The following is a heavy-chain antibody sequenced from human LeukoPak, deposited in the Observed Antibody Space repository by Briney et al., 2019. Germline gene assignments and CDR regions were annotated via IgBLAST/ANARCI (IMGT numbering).Heavy chain of an antibody. J-gene: IGHJ4*02. V-gene: IGHV3-21*01. D-gene: IGHD2-15*01. CDR2: ISSSSSYI. CDR1: GFTFSSYS. Sequence: PGGSLRLSCAVSGFTFSSYSMNWVRQAPGKGLEWVSSISSSSSYIYYADSVKGRFTTSRDNAKNSLYLQMNSLRAEDTAVYYCARGPVGADDYWGQGTLVTVSS. CDR3: ARGPVGADDY.